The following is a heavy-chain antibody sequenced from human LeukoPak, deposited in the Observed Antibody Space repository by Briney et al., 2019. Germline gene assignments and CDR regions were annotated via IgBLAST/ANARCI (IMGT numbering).Heavy chain of an antibody. V-gene: IGHV3-7*02. Sequence: GGSLRLSCAAPGFTFSRYWMSWVRQAPGKGLEWVANIKEDGTVKYYVESVKGRFTISRDNAKNSLYLQMNSLRAEDTVVYYCAASITMFDYWGQGTLVTVSS. CDR2: IKEDGTVK. J-gene: IGHJ4*02. D-gene: IGHD3-10*01. CDR1: GFTFSRYW. CDR3: AASITMFDY.